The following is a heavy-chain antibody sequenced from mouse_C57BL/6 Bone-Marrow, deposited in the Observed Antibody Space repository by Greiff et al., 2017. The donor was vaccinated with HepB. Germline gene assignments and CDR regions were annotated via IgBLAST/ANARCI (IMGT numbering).Heavy chain of an antibody. J-gene: IGHJ3*01. CDR2: INPNNGGT. V-gene: IGHV1-26*01. CDR3: ALYGYDSAWFAY. D-gene: IGHD2-2*01. Sequence: VQLQQSGPELVKPGASVKISCKASGYTFTDYYMNWVKQSHGKSLEWIGDINPNNGGTSYNQKFKGKATLTVDKSSSTAYMELRSLTSEDSAVYYCALYGYDSAWFAYWGQVTLVTVSA. CDR1: GYTFTDYY.